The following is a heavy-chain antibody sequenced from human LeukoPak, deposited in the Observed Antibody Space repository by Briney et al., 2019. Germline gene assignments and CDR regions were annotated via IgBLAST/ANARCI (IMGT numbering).Heavy chain of an antibody. D-gene: IGHD1-7*01. CDR1: TGSFSAHN. J-gene: IGHJ3*02. CDR2: IYHSGDT. Sequence: SETLSLSCAVYTGSFSAHNWSWIRQSPGKGLEWIGDIYHSGDTTYNTHLKTRVSMSVSTSKKQFSLKVNTVTAADTAVYYCAGTPVDRTLQLSAFDMWGQGTSVTVSS. V-gene: IGHV4-34*01. CDR3: AGTPVDRTLQLSAFDM.